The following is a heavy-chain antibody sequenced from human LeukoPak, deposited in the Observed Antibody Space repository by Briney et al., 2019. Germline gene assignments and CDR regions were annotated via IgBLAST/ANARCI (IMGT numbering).Heavy chain of an antibody. V-gene: IGHV3-74*01. D-gene: IGHD1-14*01. CDR3: ARSNQADDY. J-gene: IGHJ4*02. CDR2: INPGGSSI. CDR1: GFTFTIYL. Sequence: PGRSLRLSCAASGFTFTIYLMRWVRQVPGKGVVWVARINPGGSSITYADSVKGRFTISRDNAKNTLYLQMDSLRAEDTGVYYCARSNQADDYWGQGTLVTVSS.